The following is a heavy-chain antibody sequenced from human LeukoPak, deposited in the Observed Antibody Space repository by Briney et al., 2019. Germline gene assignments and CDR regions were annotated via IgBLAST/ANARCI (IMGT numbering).Heavy chain of an antibody. D-gene: IGHD5-12*01. CDR2: ISSGSSTI. CDR3: AREDIGMDV. V-gene: IGHV3-48*02. J-gene: IGHJ6*02. CDR1: GFTFSSYS. Sequence: TGGSLRLSCAASGFTFSSYSMNWVRQAPGEGLEWFSYISSGSSTIYYADSVKGRFTISRDNGKNSLYLQMNSLRDEDTAVYYCAREDIGMDVWGQGTTVTVSS.